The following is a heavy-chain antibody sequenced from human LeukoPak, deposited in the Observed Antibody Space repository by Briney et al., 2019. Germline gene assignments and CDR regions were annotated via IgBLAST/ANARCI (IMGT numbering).Heavy chain of an antibody. CDR3: ARGEFYGSGSYLFDY. CDR1: GFTFRNYD. D-gene: IGHD3-10*01. Sequence: GGSLRLSCGASGFTFRNYDMHWVRQAAGKGLEWVSTIVIGGDTYYPGSVKGRFTISRENAKNSLYLQMNSLRAGDTAVYYCARGEFYGSGSYLFDYWGQGTWSPSPQ. J-gene: IGHJ4*02. CDR2: IVIGGDT. V-gene: IGHV3-13*01.